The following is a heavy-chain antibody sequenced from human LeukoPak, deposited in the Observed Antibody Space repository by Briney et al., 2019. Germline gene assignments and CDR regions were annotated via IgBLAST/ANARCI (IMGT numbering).Heavy chain of an antibody. V-gene: IGHV1-2*02. J-gene: IGHJ4*02. Sequence: GASVKVSCKASGYTFTGYYIHWVRQAPGQGLEWMGWINPNSGGTNYAQKFQGRVTMTRDTSISTAYMELSRLRSDDTAVYYCARSGSVLRYFDWLPNSYYFDYWGQGTLVTVSS. CDR1: GYTFTGYY. D-gene: IGHD3-9*01. CDR3: ARSGSVLRYFDWLPNSYYFDY. CDR2: INPNSGGT.